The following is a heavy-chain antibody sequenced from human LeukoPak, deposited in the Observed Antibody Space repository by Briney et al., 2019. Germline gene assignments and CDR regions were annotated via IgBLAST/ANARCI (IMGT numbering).Heavy chain of an antibody. CDR3: ARATQHGPPPFDY. CDR2: IIPILGIA. Sequence: ASVKVSCKASGGTFSSYAISWVRQAPGQGLEWMGRIIPILGIANYAQKLQGRVTMTTDTSTSTAYMELRSLRSDDTAVYYCARATQHGPPPFDYWGQGTLVTVSS. V-gene: IGHV1-69*04. J-gene: IGHJ4*02. CDR1: GGTFSSYA.